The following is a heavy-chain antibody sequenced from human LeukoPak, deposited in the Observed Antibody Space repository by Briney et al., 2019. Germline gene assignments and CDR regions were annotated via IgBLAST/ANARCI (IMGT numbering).Heavy chain of an antibody. D-gene: IGHD3-10*01. CDR1: GFTFSSYW. CDR2: IREDGSKK. CDR3: ARDLAGHYYGSGSSFDY. J-gene: IGHJ4*02. V-gene: IGHV3-7*01. Sequence: GGSLRLSCAASGFTFSSYWMSWVRQAPGKGLEWVANIREDGSKKYYVDSVKGQFTISRDNAKSSLFLQMDSLRAEDTAVYYCARDLAGHYYGSGSSFDYWGQGTLVTVSS.